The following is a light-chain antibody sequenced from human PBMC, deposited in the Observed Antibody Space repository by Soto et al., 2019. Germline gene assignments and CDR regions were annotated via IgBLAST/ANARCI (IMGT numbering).Light chain of an antibody. CDR2: AAS. J-gene: IGKJ2*01. CDR1: QSISSY. CDR3: QQTYSTPRA. Sequence: DIQMTQSPSSLSASVGDRVTITCRASQSISSYLNWYQQKPGKAPKLLIYAASSLHSGVPSRFGGSGSGTDFTLTISSLQPEDFATYFCQQTYSTPRAFGQGTKLEIK. V-gene: IGKV1-39*01.